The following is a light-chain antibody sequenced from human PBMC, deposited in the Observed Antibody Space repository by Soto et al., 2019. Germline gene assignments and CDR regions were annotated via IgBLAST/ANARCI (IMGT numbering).Light chain of an antibody. V-gene: IGKV3-15*01. CDR1: QSVSSN. J-gene: IGKJ1*01. CDR2: SAS. Sequence: EIVMKKSQGTLTVNPGERATLSCMAGQSVSSNLACYRQKPGHAPRLLIYSASTSATGVPARFSGSASGTEFTLTISSLQSEDFAVYYCQHYNIWPWTFGQVTNVAI. CDR3: QHYNIWPWT.